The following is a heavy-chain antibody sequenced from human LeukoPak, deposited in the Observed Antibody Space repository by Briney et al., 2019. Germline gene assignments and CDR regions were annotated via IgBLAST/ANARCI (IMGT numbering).Heavy chain of an antibody. V-gene: IGHV3-7*01. D-gene: IGHD3-22*01. CDR2: IKQDGSEK. CDR1: GFTFSSYW. Sequence: PGGSLRLSCAASGFTFSSYWMSWVRQAPGKGLECVANIKQDGSEKYYVDSVKGRFTISRDNAKNSLYLQMNSLRAEDTAVYYCARAEWGYDSSGYYYEGGAFDIWGQGTMVTVSS. CDR3: ARAEWGYDSSGYYYEGGAFDI. J-gene: IGHJ3*02.